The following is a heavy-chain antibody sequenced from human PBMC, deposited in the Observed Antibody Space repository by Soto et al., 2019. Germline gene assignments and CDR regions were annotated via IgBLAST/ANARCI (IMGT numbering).Heavy chain of an antibody. V-gene: IGHV1-18*01. CDR1: GYTFTSYH. Sequence: QVQLVQSGTEVRKPGASVKVSCKASGYTFTSYHISWVRQAPGQGLEWMGWISAYNGNTNHAQKPQGRATTTTDTSTSTAYMALRRLRSDDTAVYYSARDSPPPREWGQGTLVTVSS. CDR3: ARDSPPPRE. J-gene: IGHJ4*02. CDR2: ISAYNGNT.